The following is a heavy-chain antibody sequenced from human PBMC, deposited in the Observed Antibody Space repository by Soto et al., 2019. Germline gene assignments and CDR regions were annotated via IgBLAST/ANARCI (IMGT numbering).Heavy chain of an antibody. CDR3: ARVRGYSGYDLLDY. V-gene: IGHV3-21*01. J-gene: IGHJ4*02. CDR2: ISSSSSYI. D-gene: IGHD5-12*01. Sequence: PGGSLRLSCAASGFTFSSYSMNWVRQAPGKGLEWVSSISSSSSYIYYADSVKGRFTISRDNAKNSLFLQMNSLRAEDTAVYYCARVRGYSGYDLLDYWGQGTLVTVSS. CDR1: GFTFSSYS.